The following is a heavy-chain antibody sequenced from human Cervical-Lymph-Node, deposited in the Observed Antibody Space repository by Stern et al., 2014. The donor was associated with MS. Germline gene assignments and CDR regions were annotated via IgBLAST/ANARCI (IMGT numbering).Heavy chain of an antibody. CDR3: CAFGDF. CDR1: GFNFNNSA. Sequence: QVQLMASGGGVVPPGKSLRLSCVVSGFNFNNSALNWVRQAPGKGLEWVAGISSHGTDQYSSESVKGRFTLARATYSNTLCFQMNSLRREDTALYYCCAFGDFWGRGTLVTVSS. J-gene: IGHJ4*02. D-gene: IGHD2/OR15-2a*01. V-gene: IGHV3-30*14. CDR2: ISSHGTDQ.